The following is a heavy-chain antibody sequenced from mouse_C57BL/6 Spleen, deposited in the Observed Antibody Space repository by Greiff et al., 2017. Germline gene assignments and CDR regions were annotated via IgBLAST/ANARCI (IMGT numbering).Heavy chain of an antibody. D-gene: IGHD3-2*01. CDR2: IHPNSGST. V-gene: IGHV1-64*01. Sequence: QVQLKQPGAELVKPGASVKLSCKASGYTFTSYWMHWVKQRPGQGLEWIGMIHPNSGSTNYNEKFKSKATLTVDKSSSTAYMQLSSLTSEDSAVYYCARGGQLYYAMDYWGQGTSVTVSS. J-gene: IGHJ4*01. CDR3: ARGGQLYYAMDY. CDR1: GYTFTSYW.